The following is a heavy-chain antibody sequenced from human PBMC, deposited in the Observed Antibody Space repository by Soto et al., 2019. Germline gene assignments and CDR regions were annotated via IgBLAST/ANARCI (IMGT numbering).Heavy chain of an antibody. CDR2: ISGSGGST. J-gene: IGHJ6*02. CDR3: AKIESSSSWYREGYYYYGMDV. CDR1: GFTFSSYA. Sequence: EVQLLESGGGLVQPGGSLRLSCAASGFTFSSYAMSWVRQAPGKGLEWVSAISGSGGSTYYADSVKGRFTISRDNSKNTLYLQMNSLRAENTAVYYCAKIESSSSWYREGYYYYGMDVWGQGTTVTVSS. D-gene: IGHD6-13*01. V-gene: IGHV3-23*01.